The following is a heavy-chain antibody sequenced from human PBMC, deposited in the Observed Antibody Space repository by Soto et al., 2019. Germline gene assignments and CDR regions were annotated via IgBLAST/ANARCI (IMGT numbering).Heavy chain of an antibody. Sequence: QVQLVQSGAEVKPPGASVKVSCKASGYSFSNYDINWVRQATGQGLEWMGWMNSNSGKPDYAQKFQGRLTMTRDTSIGTAYMELSSLRSDDTAVYYCARGSYEILTGSPYMDVWGRGTTVTVSS. CDR3: ARGSYEILTGSPYMDV. D-gene: IGHD3-9*01. CDR1: GYSFSNYD. J-gene: IGHJ6*03. CDR2: MNSNSGKP. V-gene: IGHV1-8*01.